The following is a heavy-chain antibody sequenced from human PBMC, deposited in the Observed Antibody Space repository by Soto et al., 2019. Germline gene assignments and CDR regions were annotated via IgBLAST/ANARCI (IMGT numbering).Heavy chain of an antibody. J-gene: IGHJ6*02. D-gene: IGHD2-2*02. V-gene: IGHV4-4*02. CDR2: IYHSGTT. CDR3: AKEVVVVPGAIRGYGLDV. CDR1: GGSISSPNW. Sequence: PSETLSLTCAVSGGSISSPNWWSWVRQSPGKGLEWIGEIYHSGTTNYNPSLKSRVTISLEKSKNQFSLKMTSVTAADTAMYYCAKEVVVVPGAIRGYGLDVWGPGTTGTVSS.